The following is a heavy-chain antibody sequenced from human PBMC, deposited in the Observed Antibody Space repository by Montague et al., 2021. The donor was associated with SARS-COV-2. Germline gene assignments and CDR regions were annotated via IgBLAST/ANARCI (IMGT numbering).Heavy chain of an antibody. CDR2: IYIRETA. Sequence: SETLSLTCTVPGGSISSYYWSWIRQPAGKGLEWIGRIYIRETATYNPSLTSRVIMSADTSKNQISLKLGSVTAADTAVYYCARGRRIAAGGTSYYGLDVWGQGTTVTVSS. D-gene: IGHD6-13*01. CDR1: GGSISSYY. J-gene: IGHJ6*02. CDR3: ARGRRIAAGGTSYYGLDV. V-gene: IGHV4-4*07.